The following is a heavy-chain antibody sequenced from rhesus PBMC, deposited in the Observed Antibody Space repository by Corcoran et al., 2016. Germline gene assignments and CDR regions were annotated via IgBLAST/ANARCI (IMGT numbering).Heavy chain of an antibody. CDR1: GGSFSSYW. Sequence: QVQLQESGPGLVKPSETLSLTFAVSGGSFSSYWWSWFRQPPGKGLEWIGEINGNSGSTNYNPSLKSRVTISKDASNNQFSLKLSSVTAADTAVYYCARYPDYGSTFDYWGQGVLVTVSS. V-gene: IGHV4-80*01. D-gene: IGHD4-29*01. J-gene: IGHJ4*01. CDR2: INGNSGST. CDR3: ARYPDYGSTFDY.